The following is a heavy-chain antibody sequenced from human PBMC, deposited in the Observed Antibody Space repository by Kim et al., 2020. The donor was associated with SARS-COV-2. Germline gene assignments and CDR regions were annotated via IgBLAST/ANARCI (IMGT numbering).Heavy chain of an antibody. V-gene: IGHV4-59*01. CDR3: ARVGDYDFWSGYYLGFFDY. CDR2: IYYSGST. Sequence: SETLSLTCTVSGGSISSYYWSWIRQPPGKGLEWIGYIYYSGSTNYNPSLKSRVTISVYTSKNQFSLKLSSVTAADTAVYYCARVGDYDFWSGYYLGFFDYWGQGTLVTVSS. CDR1: GGSISSYY. J-gene: IGHJ4*02. D-gene: IGHD3-3*01.